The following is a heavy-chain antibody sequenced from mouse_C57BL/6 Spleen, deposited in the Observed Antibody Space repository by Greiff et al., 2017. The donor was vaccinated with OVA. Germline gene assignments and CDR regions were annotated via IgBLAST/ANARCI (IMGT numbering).Heavy chain of an antibody. V-gene: IGHV1-82*01. J-gene: IGHJ2*01. Sequence: VKVVESGPELVKPGASVKISCKASGYAFSSSWMNWVKQRPGKGLEWIGRIYPGDGDTNYNGKFKGKATLTADKSSSTAYMQLSSLTSEDSAVYFCAREGGDYFDYWGQGTTLTVSS. CDR3: AREGGDYFDY. CDR1: GYAFSSSW. CDR2: IYPGDGDT.